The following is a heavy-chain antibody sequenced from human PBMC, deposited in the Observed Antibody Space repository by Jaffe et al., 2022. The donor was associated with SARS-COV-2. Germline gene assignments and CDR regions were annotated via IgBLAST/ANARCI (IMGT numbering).Heavy chain of an antibody. CDR1: GFTFSDYY. J-gene: IGHJ4*02. V-gene: IGHV3-11*01. CDR3: VIASSWYFQY. CDR2: IGYSGSPI. Sequence: QVHLVESGGGLVKPGGSLRLSCVASGFTFSDYYMSWIRQAPGKGLEWVSYIGYSGSPIYYADSVRGRFTVSRDNAKNSLYLQMNSLRAEDTALYYCVIASSWYFQYWGQGTLVTVSS. D-gene: IGHD6-13*01.